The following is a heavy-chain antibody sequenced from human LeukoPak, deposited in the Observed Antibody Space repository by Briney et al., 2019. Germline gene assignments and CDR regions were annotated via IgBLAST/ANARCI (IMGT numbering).Heavy chain of an antibody. V-gene: IGHV4-38-2*02. D-gene: IGHD1-26*01. CDR1: THSVSTDYY. Sequence: PSETLSLTCTVSTHSVSTDYYWGWIRQPPGKGLEWVGNIYHDGSTYYNPSLKSRVTISVDTSKNQFSLKLSSVTAADTAVYYCARQAVVGATFRDYWGQGTLVTVSS. CDR2: IYHDGST. J-gene: IGHJ4*02. CDR3: ARQAVVGATFRDY.